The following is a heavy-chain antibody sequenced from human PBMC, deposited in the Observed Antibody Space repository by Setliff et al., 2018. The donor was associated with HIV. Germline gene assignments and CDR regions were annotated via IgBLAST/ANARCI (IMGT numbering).Heavy chain of an antibody. D-gene: IGHD3-22*01. V-gene: IGHV4-39*07. Sequence: PSETLSLTCTVSGGSASNSRYYWAWIRQPPGKGLEYIGSIHYNEKTYYNPSLKSRVTISADTSKNQFSLKLRSVTAADTAVYYCAGVLSSGYYDGPWGQGTLVTVSS. CDR2: IHYNEKT. CDR3: AGVLSSGYYDGP. J-gene: IGHJ5*02. CDR1: GGSASNSRYY.